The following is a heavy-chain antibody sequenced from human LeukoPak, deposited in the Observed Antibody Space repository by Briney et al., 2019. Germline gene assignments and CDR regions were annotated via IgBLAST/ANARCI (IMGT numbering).Heavy chain of an antibody. J-gene: IGHJ3*02. CDR1: GYSFTSYW. CDR3: AREMATILGGGDAFDI. V-gene: IGHV5-51*01. Sequence: GESLKISCKGSGYSFTSYWIGWVRQMPGKGLEWMGIIYPGDSDTKYSPSFQGQVTISADKSISTAYLQWSSLKASDTAMYYCAREMATILGGGDAFDIWGQGTMVTVSS. CDR2: IYPGDSDT. D-gene: IGHD5-24*01.